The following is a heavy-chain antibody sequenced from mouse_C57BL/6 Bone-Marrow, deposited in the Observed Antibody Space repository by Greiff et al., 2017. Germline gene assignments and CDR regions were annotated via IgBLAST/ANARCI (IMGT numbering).Heavy chain of an antibody. V-gene: IGHV1-19*01. CDR1: GYTFTDYY. CDR2: INPYNGGT. Sequence: EVQLQESGPVLVKPGASVKMSCKASGYTFTDYYMNWVKQSHGKSLEWIGGINPYNGGTSYTQKFKGKATLTVDKSSSTAYMELNSLTSEDSAVYYCAAMYYYGSRGDYWGQGTTLTVSS. J-gene: IGHJ2*01. CDR3: AAMYYYGSRGDY. D-gene: IGHD1-1*01.